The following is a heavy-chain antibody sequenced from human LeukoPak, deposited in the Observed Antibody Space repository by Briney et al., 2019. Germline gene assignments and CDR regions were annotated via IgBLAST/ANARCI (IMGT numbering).Heavy chain of an antibody. D-gene: IGHD6-19*01. CDR2: IYTSAST. J-gene: IGHJ3*02. Sequence: PSQTLSLTCTVSGGSISSGSYYWSWIRQPAGQGLEWIGRIYTSASTNYNPSLKSRVTISVDTSKNQSSLKLSSVTAADTAVYYCARERSSGWYFAFDIWGQGTMVTVSS. CDR1: GGSISSGSYY. CDR3: ARERSSGWYFAFDI. V-gene: IGHV4-61*02.